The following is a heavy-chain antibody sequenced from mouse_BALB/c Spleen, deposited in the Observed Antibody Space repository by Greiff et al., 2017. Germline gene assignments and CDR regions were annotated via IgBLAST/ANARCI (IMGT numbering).Heavy chain of an antibody. J-gene: IGHJ2*01. V-gene: IGHV3-2*02. CDR2: ISYSGST. Sequence: EVKLMESGPGLVKPSQSLSLTCTVTGYSITSDYAWNWIRQFPGNKLEWMGYISYSGSTSYNPSLKSRISITRDTSKNQFFLQLNSVTTEDTATYYCARGYYDYPFAYWGQGTTLTVSS. CDR3: ARGYYDYPFAY. CDR1: GYSITSDYA. D-gene: IGHD2-4*01.